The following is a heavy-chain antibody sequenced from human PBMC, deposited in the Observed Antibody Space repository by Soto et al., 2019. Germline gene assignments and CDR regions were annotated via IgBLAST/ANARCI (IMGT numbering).Heavy chain of an antibody. D-gene: IGHD4-17*01. Sequence: EVQLVESGGGLVQPGGSLRLSCAVSGFTFSTYWMHWVRQAPGKGLVWVSRINSDGSSTSYADFVKGRFTISRDNAKNTLYLQMNRLRAEYTAVYYCARFRVDGDYVPWGQGTLVTVSS. J-gene: IGHJ5*02. CDR3: ARFRVDGDYVP. V-gene: IGHV3-74*01. CDR1: GFTFSTYW. CDR2: INSDGSST.